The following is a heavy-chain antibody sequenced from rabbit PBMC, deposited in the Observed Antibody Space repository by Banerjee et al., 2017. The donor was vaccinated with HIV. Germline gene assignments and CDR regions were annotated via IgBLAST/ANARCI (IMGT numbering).Heavy chain of an antibody. CDR1: GLDFSSSYW. J-gene: IGHJ4*01. CDR3: ARGGYNYVDYGDYGLDYFNL. Sequence: QEQLVESGGGLVQPEGSLTLTGTASGLDFSSSYWICWVRQAPGKGLEWIGCIYNGDCTTYYASRAKGRCPISKTSSTTMTLQMTSLTAADTATYFCARGGYNYVDYGDYGLDYFNLWGPGTLVTVS. CDR2: IYNGDCTT. D-gene: IGHD2-1*01. V-gene: IGHV1S45*01.